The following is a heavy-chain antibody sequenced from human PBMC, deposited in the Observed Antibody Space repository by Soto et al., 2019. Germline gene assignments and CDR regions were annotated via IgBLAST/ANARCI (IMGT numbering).Heavy chain of an antibody. D-gene: IGHD6-13*01. V-gene: IGHV4-39*07. Sequence: LETLSLTCTVSGGSISGRSYSWGWVRQPPGTGLEWIGSIFYSGNTFYNPSLTSRVTISVDTSKNQFSLKLRSVTAADTTVYYCARRYSSAFDIWGQGTMVTVSS. J-gene: IGHJ3*02. CDR2: IFYSGNT. CDR1: GGSISGRSYS. CDR3: ARRYSSAFDI.